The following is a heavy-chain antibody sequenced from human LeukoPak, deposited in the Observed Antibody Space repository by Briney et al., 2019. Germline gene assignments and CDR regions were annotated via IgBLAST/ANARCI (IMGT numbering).Heavy chain of an antibody. Sequence: GGSLRLSCAASGFTFSSYGMHWVRQAPGKGLEWVAFIRYDGSNEYYADSVKGRFTISRDNSKNTLYLQMNSLRAEDTAVYYCAKALVVRGVIIPLFDYWGQGTLVTVSS. D-gene: IGHD3-10*01. CDR3: AKALVVRGVIIPLFDY. V-gene: IGHV3-30*02. CDR2: IRYDGSNE. CDR1: GFTFSSYG. J-gene: IGHJ4*02.